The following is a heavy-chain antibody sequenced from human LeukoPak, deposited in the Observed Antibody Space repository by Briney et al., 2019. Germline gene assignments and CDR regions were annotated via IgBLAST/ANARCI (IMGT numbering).Heavy chain of an antibody. Sequence: GGSLRLSCAASGFTFDDYAMHWVRQAPGKGLEWVSGISWNSGSIGYADSVKGRFTISRDNAKNSLYLQMNSLRAEDTAVYYCAREYGLSYYYYYMDVWGKGTTVTISS. V-gene: IGHV3-9*01. D-gene: IGHD3-16*02. CDR1: GFTFDDYA. J-gene: IGHJ6*03. CDR2: ISWNSGSI. CDR3: AREYGLSYYYYYMDV.